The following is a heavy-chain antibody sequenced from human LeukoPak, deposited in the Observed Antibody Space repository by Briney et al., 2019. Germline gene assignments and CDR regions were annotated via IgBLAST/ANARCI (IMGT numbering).Heavy chain of an antibody. CDR1: GGTFSSYA. V-gene: IGHV1-69*05. CDR3: AREDGYNSRVLDY. CDR2: IIPIFGTA. Sequence: ASVKVSCKASGGTFSSYAISWVRQAPGQGLEWMGGIIPIFGTANYAQKFQGRVTITTDGSTSTAYMELSSLRSEDTAVYYCAREDGYNSRVLDYWGQGTLVTVSS. D-gene: IGHD5-24*01. J-gene: IGHJ4*02.